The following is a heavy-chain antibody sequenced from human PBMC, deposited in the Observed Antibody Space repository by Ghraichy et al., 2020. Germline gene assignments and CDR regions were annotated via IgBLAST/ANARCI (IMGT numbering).Heavy chain of an antibody. CDR1: GGTFSSYA. CDR2: IIPIFGTA. D-gene: IGHD2-15*01. J-gene: IGHJ6*02. V-gene: IGHV1-69*13. Sequence: SVKVSCKASGGTFSSYAISWVRQAPGQGLEWMGGIIPIFGTANYAQKFQGRVTITADESTSTAYMELSSLRSEDTAVYYCARGYCSGGSCYLIGHPYGMDVWGQGTTVTVSS. CDR3: ARGYCSGGSCYLIGHPYGMDV.